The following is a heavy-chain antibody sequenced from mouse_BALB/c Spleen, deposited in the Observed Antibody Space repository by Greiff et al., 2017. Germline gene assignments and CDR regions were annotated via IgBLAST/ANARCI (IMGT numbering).Heavy chain of an antibody. V-gene: IGHV1S56*01. D-gene: IGHD2-3*01. CDR2: IYPGNVNT. J-gene: IGHJ2*01. CDR3: AREAIYDGFDY. Sequence: QVQLQQSGPELVKPGASVRISCKASGYTFTSYYIHWVKQRPGQGLEWIGWIYPGNVNTKYKEKFKGKATLTADKSSSTAYMQLSSLTSEDSAVYFCAREAIYDGFDYWGQGTTLTVSS. CDR1: GYTFTSYY.